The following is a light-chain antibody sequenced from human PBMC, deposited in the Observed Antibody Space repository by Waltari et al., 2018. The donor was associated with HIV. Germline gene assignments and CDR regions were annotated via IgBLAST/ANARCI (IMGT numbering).Light chain of an antibody. CDR3: SSYTSTSTVYV. Sequence: QSALTQPASVSGSPGQSITISCTGTSSDVGGYNSVSWYQLHPGKAPQLMIYAVSNRPSGVSNLFSASKSDNTASLTISGLQAEDEADYYCSSYTSTSTVYVFGTGTEVTVL. CDR1: SSDVGGYNS. J-gene: IGLJ1*01. CDR2: AVS. V-gene: IGLV2-14*03.